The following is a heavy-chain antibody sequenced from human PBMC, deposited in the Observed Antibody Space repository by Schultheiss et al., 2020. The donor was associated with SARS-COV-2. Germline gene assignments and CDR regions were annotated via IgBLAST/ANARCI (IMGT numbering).Heavy chain of an antibody. CDR1: GYTFTAYY. V-gene: IGHV1-2*02. J-gene: IGHJ4*02. CDR2: INPNGGGT. D-gene: IGHD3-16*01. CDR3: ATWVGGDY. Sequence: ASVKVSCKASGYTFTAYYMHWIRQAPGQGLEWMGWINPNGGGTSYAQNFQGRVTMTRDTSISTAYMELSRLRSDDTAVYYCATWVGGDYWGQGTLVTVSS.